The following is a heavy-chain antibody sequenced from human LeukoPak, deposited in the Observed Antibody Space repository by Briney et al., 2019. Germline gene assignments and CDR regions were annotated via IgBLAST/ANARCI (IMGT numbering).Heavy chain of an antibody. D-gene: IGHD6-19*01. V-gene: IGHV3-33*01. J-gene: IGHJ4*02. CDR3: ARPYSSGWYGDFDY. Sequence: GGSLRLSCAASGFTFSSYGMHWVRQAPGKGLEWVAVIWYDGSNKYYADSVKGRFTISRDNSKNTLDLQMNSLRAGDTAVYSCARPYSSGWYGDFDYWGQGTLVTVSS. CDR2: IWYDGSNK. CDR1: GFTFSSYG.